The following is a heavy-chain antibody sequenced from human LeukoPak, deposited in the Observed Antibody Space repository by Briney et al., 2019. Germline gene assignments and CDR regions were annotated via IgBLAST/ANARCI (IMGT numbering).Heavy chain of an antibody. CDR2: IGGSGGST. Sequence: GGSLRLSCAASGFTFSTYAMNWVRQAPGKGLEWVSVIGGSGGSTFYADSVKGRFTISRDNSKNTLYVQMNSLRAEDTAVYYCARTYDGSGFHSLDSWGQGTLVTVSS. CDR3: ARTYDGSGFHSLDS. V-gene: IGHV3-23*01. D-gene: IGHD3-22*01. CDR1: GFTFSTYA. J-gene: IGHJ4*02.